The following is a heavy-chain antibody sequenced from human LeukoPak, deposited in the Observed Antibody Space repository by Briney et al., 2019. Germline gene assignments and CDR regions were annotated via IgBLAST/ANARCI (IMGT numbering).Heavy chain of an antibody. CDR3: ARDVDSSMVTNRFDS. CDR1: GGTFSSYS. D-gene: IGHD5-18*01. CDR2: IIVIFGTP. J-gene: IGHJ5*01. V-gene: IGHV1-69*13. Sequence: PGASVKVSCKASGGTFSSYSFSWVRQAPGQGLEWLGGIIVIFGTPNYPQKFHGRVTITADESTSTVYMELSSLRSEDTAMYYCARDVDSSMVTNRFDSWGQGTLVTVSS.